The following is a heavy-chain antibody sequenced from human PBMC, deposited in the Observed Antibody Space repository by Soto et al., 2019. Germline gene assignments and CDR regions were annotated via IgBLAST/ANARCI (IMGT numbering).Heavy chain of an antibody. J-gene: IGHJ6*02. Sequence: QVQLVESGGGVVQPGRSLRLSCAASGFTFSSYAMHWVRQAPGKGLEWVAVISFDGSNKYYAGSVKGRFTISRDNSKNTLYLQRNSLRAEDTAVYYCARDWSNYVGSYDGMDVWGQGTTVTVSS. CDR1: GFTFSSYA. D-gene: IGHD4-4*01. V-gene: IGHV3-30-3*01. CDR3: ARDWSNYVGSYDGMDV. CDR2: ISFDGSNK.